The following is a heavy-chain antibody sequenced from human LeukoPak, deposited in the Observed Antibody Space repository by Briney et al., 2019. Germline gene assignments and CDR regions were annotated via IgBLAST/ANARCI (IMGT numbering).Heavy chain of an antibody. CDR1: GFTFSSYA. CDR3: ARYEYQLLYCLDY. J-gene: IGHJ4*02. Sequence: GGSLRLSCAASGFTFSSYALHWVRQAPGKGLEWVAVISYDGSNKYYADSVKGRFTISRDNSKNTLYLQMNSPRAEDTAVYYCARYEYQLLYCLDYWGQGTLVTVSS. V-gene: IGHV3-30-3*01. CDR2: ISYDGSNK. D-gene: IGHD2-2*02.